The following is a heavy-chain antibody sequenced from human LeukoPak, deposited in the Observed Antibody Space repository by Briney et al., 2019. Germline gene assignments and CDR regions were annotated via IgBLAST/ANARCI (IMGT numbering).Heavy chain of an antibody. V-gene: IGHV1-69*13. CDR2: IIPIFGTA. D-gene: IGHD2-2*01. CDR3: AREPRYCSSTSCYADGDDY. J-gene: IGHJ4*02. Sequence: SVKVSCKASGGTFSSYAISWVRQAPGQGLEWMGGIIPIFGTANYAQKFQGRVTITADESTSTAYMELSSLRSEDTAVYYCAREPRYCSSTSCYADGDDYWGQGTLVTVSS. CDR1: GGTFSSYA.